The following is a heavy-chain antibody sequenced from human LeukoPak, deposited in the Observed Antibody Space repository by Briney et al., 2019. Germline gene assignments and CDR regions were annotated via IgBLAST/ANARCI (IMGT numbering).Heavy chain of an antibody. V-gene: IGHV4-34*01. CDR3: ASSPFITAAGIGAFDI. Sequence: SETLSLTCAVYGGFFSGYYWSWIPQPPGKGLEWIREINHSGSTNYNPSLKSRVTISVDTSKNQFSLKLSSVTAADTAVYYCASSPFITAAGIGAFDIWGQGTMVTVSS. D-gene: IGHD6-13*01. CDR2: INHSGST. CDR1: GGFFSGYY. J-gene: IGHJ3*02.